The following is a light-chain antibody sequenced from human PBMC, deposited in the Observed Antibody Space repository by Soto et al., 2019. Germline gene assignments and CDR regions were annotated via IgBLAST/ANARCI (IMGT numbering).Light chain of an antibody. J-gene: IGLJ7*01. CDR1: KNDIGVYDF. Sequence: QSALTQPPSASGSPGQSVTISCTGTKNDIGVYDFVSWYQHHPGKGPRLIIYEVVQRPSGVPDRFSGSKSGNTASLTVSGLQAADEADYFCKSYAGSNTYVFGSGTPLTVL. V-gene: IGLV2-8*01. CDR3: KSYAGSNTYV. CDR2: EVV.